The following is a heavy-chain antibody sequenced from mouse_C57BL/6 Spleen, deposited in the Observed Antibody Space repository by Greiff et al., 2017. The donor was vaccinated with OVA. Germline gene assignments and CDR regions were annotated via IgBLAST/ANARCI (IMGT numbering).Heavy chain of an antibody. Sequence: QVQLKPSGAELARPGASVTLSCTASGYTFPSSGIRWVKPRPGPGLEWIGEIYPRSGNTYYNEKFKGKATLTADKSSSTAYMELRSLTSEDSAVYFCARYGTAQATSAMDYWGQGTSVTVSS. D-gene: IGHD3-2*02. J-gene: IGHJ4*01. CDR2: IYPRSGNT. V-gene: IGHV1-81*01. CDR1: GYTFPSSG. CDR3: ARYGTAQATSAMDY.